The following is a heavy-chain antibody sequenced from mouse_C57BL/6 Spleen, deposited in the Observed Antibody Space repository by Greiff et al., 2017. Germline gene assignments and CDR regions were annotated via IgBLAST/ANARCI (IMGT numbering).Heavy chain of an antibody. Sequence: QVQLQQPGAELVMPGASVKLSCKASGYTFTSYWMHWVKQRPGQGLEWIGEIDPSDSYTNYNQKFKGKSTLTVDKSSSTAYMQLSSLTSEDSAVYYWASFYDWYFDVWGTGTTVTVSS. CDR2: IDPSDSYT. CDR1: GYTFTSYW. J-gene: IGHJ1*03. CDR3: ASFYDWYFDV. V-gene: IGHV1-69*01. D-gene: IGHD1-1*01.